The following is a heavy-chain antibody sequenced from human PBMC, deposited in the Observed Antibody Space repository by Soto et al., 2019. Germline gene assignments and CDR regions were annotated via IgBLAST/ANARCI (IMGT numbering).Heavy chain of an antibody. J-gene: IGHJ3*02. V-gene: IGHV3-33*08. CDR2: IWYDGSNK. CDR1: GFTFSSYG. CDR3: ARDGAVAGTAAFDI. D-gene: IGHD6-19*01. Sequence: GGSLRLSCAASGFTFSSYGMHWVRQAPGKGLEWVAVIWYDGSNKYYADSEKGRFTISRDNSKNTLYLQMNSLRAEDTAVYYCARDGAVAGTAAFDIWGQGTMVTVSS.